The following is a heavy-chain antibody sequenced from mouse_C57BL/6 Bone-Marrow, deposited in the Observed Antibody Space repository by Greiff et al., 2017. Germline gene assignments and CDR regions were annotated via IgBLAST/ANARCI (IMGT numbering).Heavy chain of an antibody. Sequence: QVQLQQPGAELVKPGASVKMSCKASGYTFTSYWITWVKQRPGQGLEWIGDIYPGSGSTNYNEKFKSKATLTVDTSSSTAYMQLSSLTSEDSAVYYCARSYYSSSWFAYWGQGTLGTVSA. CDR1: GYTFTSYW. CDR3: ARSYYSSSWFAY. V-gene: IGHV1-55*01. J-gene: IGHJ3*01. D-gene: IGHD2-12*01. CDR2: IYPGSGST.